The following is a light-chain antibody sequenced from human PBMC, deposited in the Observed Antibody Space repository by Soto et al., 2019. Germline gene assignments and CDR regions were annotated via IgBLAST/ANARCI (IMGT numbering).Light chain of an antibody. J-gene: IGKJ4*01. CDR1: QSLLHSNGYDY. CDR2: LGS. CDR3: MQALQTPLT. Sequence: DIVVTQSPLSLPVTPGEPASISCRSSQSLLHSNGYDYLDWYLQKPGQSPQLLIYLGSNRASGVPDRFSGSGSGTDFTLKIIRVEAEDVGVYYCMQALQTPLTFGGGTKVEIK. V-gene: IGKV2-28*01.